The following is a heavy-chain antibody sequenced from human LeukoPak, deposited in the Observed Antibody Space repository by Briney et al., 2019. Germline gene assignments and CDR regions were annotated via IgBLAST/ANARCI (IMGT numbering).Heavy chain of an antibody. CDR3: AKDLSSGSRRAY. Sequence: GGSLRLSCAASGFTFDDYGMSWVRQAPGKGLEWVSGINWNGGSTGYADSVKGRFTISRDNSKDTLYLQMNSLRAEDTGVYYCAKDLSSGSRRAYWGRGTLVTVSS. J-gene: IGHJ4*02. V-gene: IGHV3-20*04. CDR2: INWNGGST. D-gene: IGHD6-19*01. CDR1: GFTFDDYG.